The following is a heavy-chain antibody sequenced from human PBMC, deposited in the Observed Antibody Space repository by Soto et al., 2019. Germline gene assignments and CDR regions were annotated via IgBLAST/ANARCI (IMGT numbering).Heavy chain of an antibody. CDR1: GFTFSSNG. CDR3: AKGGTVGYYYYYGMDV. J-gene: IGHJ6*02. D-gene: IGHD4-17*01. CDR2: ISYDGSNT. V-gene: IGHV3-30*18. Sequence: QVQLVESGGGVVQPGTSLRLSCSASGFTFSSNGMHWVRQAPGKGLEWVADISYDGSNTYYAEAVKGRIAIFRDNSKNTLYLQVNRLRVEYTAVYYCAKGGTVGYYYYYGMDVWGQGNTVNVSS.